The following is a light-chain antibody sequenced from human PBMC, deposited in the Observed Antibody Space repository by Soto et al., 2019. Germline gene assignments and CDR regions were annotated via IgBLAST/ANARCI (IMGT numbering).Light chain of an antibody. CDR1: SSDVGGYNF. CDR2: EVR. V-gene: IGLV2-14*01. CDR3: YSYRGYYTRV. J-gene: IGLJ1*01. Sequence: QSVLTQPASVSVSPGQSITISCTGTSSDVGGYNFVSWYQQHPGRAPKLLIYEVRRRPSGVSNRFSGSKSGDTASLTISGLQAEDEADYYCYSYRGYYTRVFGTGTKVTVL.